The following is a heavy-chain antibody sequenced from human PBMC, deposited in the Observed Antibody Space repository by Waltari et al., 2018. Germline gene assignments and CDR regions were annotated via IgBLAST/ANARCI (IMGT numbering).Heavy chain of an antibody. CDR1: GYTFTSYY. CDR2: INPSGGST. Sequence: QVQLVQSGAEVKKPEASVKVSCKASGYTFTSYYMSCVRQAPGQGREWMGIINPSGGSTSYAKKFQGRVTMTRDTSTSTVYMELSSLRSEDTAVYYCARDPTLVGVYYYGMDVWGQGTTVTVSS. D-gene: IGHD2-15*01. V-gene: IGHV1-46*01. J-gene: IGHJ6*02. CDR3: ARDPTLVGVYYYGMDV.